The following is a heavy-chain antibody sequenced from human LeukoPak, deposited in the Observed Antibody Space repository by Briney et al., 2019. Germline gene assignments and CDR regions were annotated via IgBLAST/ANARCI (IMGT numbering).Heavy chain of an antibody. V-gene: IGHV1-46*01. J-gene: IGHJ4*02. CDR2: INPRGGST. CDR3: ARYNSDWYYFDY. Sequence: ASVKVSCKASGYTFTNYYMHWVRQAPGEGLEWMGIINPRGGSTSCAQKFQGRVTMTRDTSTTTVYIELSSLRSEDTAVYYRARYNSDWYYFDYWGQGSLVTVSS. CDR1: GYTFTNYY. D-gene: IGHD3-9*01.